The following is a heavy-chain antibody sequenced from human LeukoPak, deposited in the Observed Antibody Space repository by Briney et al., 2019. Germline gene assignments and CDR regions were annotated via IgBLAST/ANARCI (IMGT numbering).Heavy chain of an antibody. Sequence: ASVKVSCKASGYTFTGYYMHWVRQAPGQGLEWMGWSSGYNDDTHYAQKFQGRVTMTTDTSTNTAYMDLRSLRSDDTAMYYCAKDFYNSGGRWYDCFDIWGQGTMVTVSS. J-gene: IGHJ3*02. CDR2: SSGYNDDT. V-gene: IGHV1-18*04. CDR3: AKDFYNSGGRWYDCFDI. D-gene: IGHD2-15*01. CDR1: GYTFTGYY.